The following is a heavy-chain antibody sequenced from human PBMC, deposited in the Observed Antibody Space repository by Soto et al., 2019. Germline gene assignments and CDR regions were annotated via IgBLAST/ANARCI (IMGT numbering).Heavy chain of an antibody. CDR2: ISSTTNYI. V-gene: IGHV3-21*06. CDR1: GFTFTRHS. CDR3: ARESEDLTSNFDY. J-gene: IGHJ4*02. Sequence: EVQLVESGGGLVKPGGSLRLSCAASGFTFTRHSMNWVRRAPGKGLEWVSSISSTTNYIYYGDSMKGRFTISRDNAKNSLYLEMNSLRAEDTAVYYCARESEDLTSNFDYWGQGTLVTVSS.